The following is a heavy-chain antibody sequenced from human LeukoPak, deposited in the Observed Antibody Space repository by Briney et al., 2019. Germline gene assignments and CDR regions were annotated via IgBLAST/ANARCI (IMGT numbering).Heavy chain of an antibody. D-gene: IGHD4-23*01. V-gene: IGHV3-74*01. CDR3: ARGRPHGNDY. J-gene: IGHJ4*02. CDR1: GFTFSSYW. CDR2: IASDGSST. Sequence: GGSLRLSCAASGFTFSSYWMNWVRQAPGKRLVWVSRIASDGSSTTYADSVKGRFSISRDNAKNTLYLQTNSLRVEDTAVYYCARGRPHGNDYWGQGTLVTVSS.